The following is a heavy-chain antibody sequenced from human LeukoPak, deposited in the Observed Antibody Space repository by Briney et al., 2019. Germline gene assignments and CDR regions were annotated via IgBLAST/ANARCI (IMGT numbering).Heavy chain of an antibody. Sequence: GASVKVSCKASGYTFTSYDINWVRQAIGQGLEWMGWINPNSGGTNYAQKFQGRVTMTRDTSISTAYMELSRLRSDDTAVYYCARDRSYSGYAPGAFDIWGQGTTVTVSS. J-gene: IGHJ3*02. V-gene: IGHV1-2*02. D-gene: IGHD5-12*01. CDR1: GYTFTSYD. CDR2: INPNSGGT. CDR3: ARDRSYSGYAPGAFDI.